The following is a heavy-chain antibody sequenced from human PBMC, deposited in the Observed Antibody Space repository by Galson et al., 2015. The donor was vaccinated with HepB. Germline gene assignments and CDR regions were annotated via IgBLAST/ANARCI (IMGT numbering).Heavy chain of an antibody. CDR2: IWLDGSNR. D-gene: IGHD2-15*01. CDR3: ARDKDDAMDV. Sequence: SLRLSCAASGFTFSSNNMHWVRQAPGKGLEWVAVIWLDGSNRYHADSVKGRFTISRDNSKNTLFLQMSSLRVEDTAVYYCARDKDDAMDVWGQGNPGHRLL. V-gene: IGHV3-33*08. J-gene: IGHJ6*02. CDR1: GFTFSSNN.